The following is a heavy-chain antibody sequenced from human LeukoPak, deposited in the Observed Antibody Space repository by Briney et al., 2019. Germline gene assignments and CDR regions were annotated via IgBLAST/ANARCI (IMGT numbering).Heavy chain of an antibody. CDR3: ARVLAVAGEVVVGY. CDR1: GFTVSSNY. J-gene: IGHJ4*02. V-gene: IGHV3-53*04. D-gene: IGHD6-19*01. Sequence: GGSLRLSCAASGFTVSSNYMSWVRQAPGKGLEWVSVIYSGGSTYYADSVKGRFTISRHNSKNTLYLQMNSLRAEDTAVYYCARVLAVAGEVVVGYWGQGTLVTVSS. CDR2: IYSGGST.